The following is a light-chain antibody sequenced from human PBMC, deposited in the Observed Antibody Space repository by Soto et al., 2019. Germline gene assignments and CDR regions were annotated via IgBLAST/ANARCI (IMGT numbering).Light chain of an antibody. CDR3: QQLRMYPST. Sequence: DIQMTQSPSTLSGSVGDRVTITCRASQTISSWLAWYQQKPGKAPKLLIYEASSLESGVPSRFSGSGSGTDFALTITSLQAEDFATYYCQQLRMYPSTFGGGTKVDI. J-gene: IGKJ4*01. V-gene: IGKV1-5*01. CDR1: QTISSW. CDR2: EAS.